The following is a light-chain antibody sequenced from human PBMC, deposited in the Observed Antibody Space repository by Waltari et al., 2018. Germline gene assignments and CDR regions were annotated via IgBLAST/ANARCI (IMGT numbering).Light chain of an antibody. V-gene: IGKV3-15*01. CDR3: QQYNKWPPIT. CDR2: GAS. Sequence: EVVMTQSPATLSVSPGERATLSCRASQSIYDNLAWYQQKPAQAPRLLIYGASTRATGVPSRCRGSGSGTEFTLTISSLQSEDSAVYYCQQYNKWPPITFGQGTRLEIK. CDR1: QSIYDN. J-gene: IGKJ5*01.